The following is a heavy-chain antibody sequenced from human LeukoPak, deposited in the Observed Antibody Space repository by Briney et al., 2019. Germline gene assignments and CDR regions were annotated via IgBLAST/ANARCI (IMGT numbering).Heavy chain of an antibody. Sequence: GGSLRLSCAASGFTFSSYSMNWVRQAPGKGLEWVSYISSSSSTIYYADSVKGRFTISRDNAKNSLYLQMNSLRAEDTAVYYCAREYPASGVVPAAIGYWGQGTLVTVSS. J-gene: IGHJ4*02. D-gene: IGHD2-2*01. V-gene: IGHV3-48*01. CDR1: GFTFSSYS. CDR3: AREYPASGVVPAAIGY. CDR2: ISSSSSTI.